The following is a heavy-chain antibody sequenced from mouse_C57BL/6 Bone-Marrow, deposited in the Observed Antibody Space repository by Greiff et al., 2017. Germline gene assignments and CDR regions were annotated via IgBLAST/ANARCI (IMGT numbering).Heavy chain of an antibody. CDR2: INPSTGGT. CDR3: ARSKNYFDY. CDR1: GYSFTGYY. Sequence: VQLQQSGPELVKPGASVKISCKASGYSFTGYYMNWVKQSPEKSLEWIGEINPSTGGTTYNQKFKAKATLTVDKSSSTAYMQLKSLTSEDSAVYYCARSKNYFDYWGQGTTLTVSS. J-gene: IGHJ2*01. V-gene: IGHV1-42*01.